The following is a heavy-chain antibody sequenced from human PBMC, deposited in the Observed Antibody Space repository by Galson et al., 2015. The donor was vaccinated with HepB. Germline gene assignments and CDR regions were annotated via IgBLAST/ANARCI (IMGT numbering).Heavy chain of an antibody. CDR2: IDLSDSYT. V-gene: IGHV5-10-1*01. Sequence: QSGAEVKKPGESLRISCKSSGDSFTNHWISWVRQMPGKGLEWMGRIDLSDSYTNYSPSFQGHVTISADKSINTAYLQWSSLKASDTAMYYCARRRMVRGVMVAFDIWGQGTMVIVSS. CDR1: GDSFTNHW. CDR3: ARRRMVRGVMVAFDI. J-gene: IGHJ3*02. D-gene: IGHD3-10*01.